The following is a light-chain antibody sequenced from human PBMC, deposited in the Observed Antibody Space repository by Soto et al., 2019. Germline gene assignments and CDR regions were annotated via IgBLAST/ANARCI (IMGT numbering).Light chain of an antibody. Sequence: DIQMTQSPSILSASVGDRVTITCRASQSISSWLAWYQQKPGKAPNLLIHKASHLESGVPSRFSGSGSGTDFTLTINRLEPEDFAVYHCQQYDSSPRTFGQGTKVDIK. CDR2: KAS. V-gene: IGKV1-5*03. CDR1: QSISSW. CDR3: QQYDSSPRT. J-gene: IGKJ1*01.